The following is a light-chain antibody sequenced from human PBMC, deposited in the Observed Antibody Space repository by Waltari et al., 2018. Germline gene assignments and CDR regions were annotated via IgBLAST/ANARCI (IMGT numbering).Light chain of an antibody. CDR2: DVT. CDR3: CSYAGGSYV. J-gene: IGLJ1*01. Sequence: QSALPQPRSVSGSPGQSVTISCTGTSRDIGGYDYVSWYQQTPGKAPKLFIYDVTKRPSGVPDRFSGSRSGTTASLTISGLQPEDEADYYCCSYAGGSYVFGTGTKVTVL. V-gene: IGLV2-11*01. CDR1: SRDIGGYDY.